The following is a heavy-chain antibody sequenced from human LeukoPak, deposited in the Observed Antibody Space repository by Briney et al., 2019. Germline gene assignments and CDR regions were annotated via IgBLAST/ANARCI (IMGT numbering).Heavy chain of an antibody. J-gene: IGHJ5*02. V-gene: IGHV4-39*07. CDR3: AIGRTGSKPNNWFDP. CDR2: IYHSGST. Sequence: PSETLSLTCTVSGGSISSSAYYWGWIRQPPGKGLEWIGSIYHSGSTYYSPSLKSRVTISVDTSKNHFSLKLSSVTAADTAVYYCAIGRTGSKPNNWFDPWGQGTLVTVSS. D-gene: IGHD3-10*01. CDR1: GGSISSSAYY.